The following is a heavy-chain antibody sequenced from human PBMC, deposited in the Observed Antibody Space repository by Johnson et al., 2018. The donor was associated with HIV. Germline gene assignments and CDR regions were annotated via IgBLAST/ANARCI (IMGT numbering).Heavy chain of an antibody. CDR2: IKQDGTEK. V-gene: IGHV3-7*01. CDR3: ARDPPYGGNPSAFDI. CDR1: RFTFSSHW. Sequence: VQLVESGGGLVQPGGSLRLSCAASRFTFSSHWMSWVRQAPGKGLEWVANIKQDGTEKYYAASVKGRFTISRDNSKDTLYLQMHSLRPEDTALYYCARDPPYGGNPSAFDIWGQGTMVTVSS. D-gene: IGHD4-23*01. J-gene: IGHJ3*02.